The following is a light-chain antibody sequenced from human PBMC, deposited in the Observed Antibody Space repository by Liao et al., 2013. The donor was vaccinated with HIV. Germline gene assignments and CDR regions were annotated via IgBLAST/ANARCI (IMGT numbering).Light chain of an antibody. CDR1: KLGDKY. CDR2: QDS. CDR3: QVWDRFSPFV. J-gene: IGLJ1*01. V-gene: IGLV3-1*01. Sequence: SYELTQPPSVSVSPGQTASITCSGDKLGDKYACWYQQKPGQSPVLVIYQDSKRPSGIPERFSGSNSGDTATLTISGAQAMDEADYFCQVWDRFSPFVFGTGTRVSVL.